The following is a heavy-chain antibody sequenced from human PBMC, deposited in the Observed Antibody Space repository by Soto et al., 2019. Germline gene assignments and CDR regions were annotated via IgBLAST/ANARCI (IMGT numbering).Heavy chain of an antibody. CDR3: ATSYGSGYRAFDY. Sequence: QVQLVQSGAEVKRPGSSVKVSCKASGDTFAFNSINWVRQAPGLGLEWMGRINPILSMSNYAQRFQGRVTMTADKSTSTAYMVLNSLTSEDTAIYYCATSYGSGYRAFDYWGQGALVTVSS. CDR2: INPILSMS. D-gene: IGHD3-10*01. J-gene: IGHJ4*02. V-gene: IGHV1-69*02. CDR1: GDTFAFNS.